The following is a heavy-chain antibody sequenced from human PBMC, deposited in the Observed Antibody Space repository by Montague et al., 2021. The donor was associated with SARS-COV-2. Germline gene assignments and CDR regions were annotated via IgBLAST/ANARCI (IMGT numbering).Heavy chain of an antibody. D-gene: IGHD6-19*01. V-gene: IGHV6-1*01. CDR1: GDSVSSNSVA. J-gene: IGHJ4*02. CDR3: VRYSGWFYFDF. CDR2: TYYRSKWYS. Sequence: CAISGDSVSSNSVAWSWIRQPPSRGLEWLGRTYYRSKWYSDYALSVRGRLTVNPDASKNEFSLELNYVTPEDTAVYYCVRYSGWFYFDFWGQGTLVTVSS.